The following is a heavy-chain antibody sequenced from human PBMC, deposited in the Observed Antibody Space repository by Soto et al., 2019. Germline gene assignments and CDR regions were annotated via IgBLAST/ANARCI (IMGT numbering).Heavy chain of an antibody. CDR1: GYTFTSYY. D-gene: IGHD3-16*01. J-gene: IGHJ5*02. CDR2: INPSGGST. Sequence: QVQLVQSGAEVKKPGASVKVSCKASGYTFTSYYMHWVRQAPGQGLEWMGIINPSGGSTSYAQKFLVRVTMTRDTSTSTVYMELSSLRSEDTAVYYCARVAFVMLAPGRENWFDPWGQGTLVTVSS. V-gene: IGHV1-46*01. CDR3: ARVAFVMLAPGRENWFDP.